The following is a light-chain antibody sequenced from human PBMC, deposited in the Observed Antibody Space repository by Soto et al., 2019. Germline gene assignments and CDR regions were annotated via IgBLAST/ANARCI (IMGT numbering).Light chain of an antibody. CDR3: QTWGTGIVV. CDR2: LNSDGSH. V-gene: IGLV4-69*01. Sequence: QSVLTQSPSASASLGASVKLTCTLSSGHSSYAIAWHQQQPEKGPRYLMKLNSDGSHSKGDGIPDRFSGSSSGAERYLTISGLQSEDEADYYCQTWGTGIVVFGGGTKLPLL. J-gene: IGLJ2*01. CDR1: SGHSSYA.